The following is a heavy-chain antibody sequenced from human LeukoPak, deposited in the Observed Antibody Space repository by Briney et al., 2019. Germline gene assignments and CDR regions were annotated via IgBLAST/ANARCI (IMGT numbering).Heavy chain of an antibody. Sequence: PSETLSLTCTVSGGSISSGGYYWSWIRQPPGKGLEWIGYIYHSGSTYYNPSLKSRVTVSVDRSKNQFSLKLSSVTAADTAVYYCARDVQLLYWASYYYYMDVWGKGTTVTVSS. CDR3: ARDVQLLYWASYYYYMDV. CDR2: IYHSGST. J-gene: IGHJ6*03. V-gene: IGHV4-30-2*01. D-gene: IGHD2-2*02. CDR1: GGSISSGGYY.